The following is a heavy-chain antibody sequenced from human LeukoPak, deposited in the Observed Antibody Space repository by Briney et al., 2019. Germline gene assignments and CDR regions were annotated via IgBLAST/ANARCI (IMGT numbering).Heavy chain of an antibody. CDR1: GFTFSSYA. D-gene: IGHD3-10*01. Sequence: TGGSLRLSCAASGFTFSSYAMSWVRQAPGKGLEWVSAISGSGDTTYYADSVKGRFTISRDNSKNTLYLQMNSLRAEDTAVYYCAKRGRGDYYYYYMDVWGKGTTVTVSS. CDR2: ISGSGDTT. CDR3: AKRGRGDYYYYYMDV. V-gene: IGHV3-23*01. J-gene: IGHJ6*03.